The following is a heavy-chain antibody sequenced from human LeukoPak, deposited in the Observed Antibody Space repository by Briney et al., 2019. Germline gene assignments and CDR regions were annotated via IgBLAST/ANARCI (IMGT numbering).Heavy chain of an antibody. J-gene: IGHJ3*02. D-gene: IGHD1-1*01. CDR1: GYSISSGYY. Sequence: SETLSLTCTVSGYSISSGYYWGWIRQPPGKGLEWIGSIYHSGSTYYNPSLKSRVTISVDTSKNQFSLKLSSVTAADTAVYYCARDSRYFDAFDIWGQGTMVTVSS. CDR3: ARDSRYFDAFDI. CDR2: IYHSGST. V-gene: IGHV4-38-2*02.